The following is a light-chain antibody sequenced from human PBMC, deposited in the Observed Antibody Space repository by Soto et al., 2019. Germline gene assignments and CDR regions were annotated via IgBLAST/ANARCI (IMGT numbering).Light chain of an antibody. CDR1: SSDVGGYNY. CDR3: CSYTSTNTHV. CDR2: EVS. Sequence: SALAQPASVSGSPAQSITISCTGTSSDVGGYNYVSWYQHHPGKAPKLIIYEVSYRPSGVSNRFSGSKSGNTASLTISGLQADDETDYYCCSYTSTNTHVFGTGTKVTVL. J-gene: IGLJ1*01. V-gene: IGLV2-14*01.